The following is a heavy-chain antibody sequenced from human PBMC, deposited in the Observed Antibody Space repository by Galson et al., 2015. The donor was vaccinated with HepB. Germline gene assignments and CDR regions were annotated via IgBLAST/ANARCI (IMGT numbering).Heavy chain of an antibody. CDR2: INDSGTT. J-gene: IGHJ4*02. Sequence: ETLSLTCAVYGGSFSGHYWSWIRQPPGKGLEWIGEINDSGTTNYSPSLESRVTMSADRSKNQFSLKLSSVTAADTAVYFCARGAPLPTRGIFDYWGQGTLVTVSS. CDR1: GGSFSGHY. CDR3: ARGAPLPTRGIFDY. V-gene: IGHV4-34*01. D-gene: IGHD3-16*01.